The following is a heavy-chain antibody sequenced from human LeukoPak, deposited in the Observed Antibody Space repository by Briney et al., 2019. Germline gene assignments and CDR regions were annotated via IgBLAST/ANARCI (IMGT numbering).Heavy chain of an antibody. CDR1: GGTFSSYA. CDR2: IIPIFGTA. Sequence: SVKVSCKASGGTFSSYAISWVRQAPGQGLEWMGGIIPIFGTANYAQKFQGRVTITADKSTSTAYMELSSLRSEDTAVYYCARETYGGNTPDAFDIWGQGTMVTVSS. D-gene: IGHD4-23*01. J-gene: IGHJ3*02. V-gene: IGHV1-69*06. CDR3: ARETYGGNTPDAFDI.